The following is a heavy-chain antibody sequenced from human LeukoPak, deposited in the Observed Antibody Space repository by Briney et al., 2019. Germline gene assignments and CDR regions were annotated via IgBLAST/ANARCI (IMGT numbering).Heavy chain of an antibody. CDR3: ARTCIAAAGTRIYYYYYMDV. CDR2: ISGSGGST. D-gene: IGHD6-13*01. CDR1: RFTFSSYA. J-gene: IGHJ6*03. V-gene: IGHV3-23*01. Sequence: GGSLRLSCAASRFTFSSYAMSWVRQAPGKGLEWVSAISGSGGSTYYADSVKGRFTISRDNSKNTLYLQMNSLRAEDTAVYYCARTCIAAAGTRIYYYYYMDVWSKGTTVTVSS.